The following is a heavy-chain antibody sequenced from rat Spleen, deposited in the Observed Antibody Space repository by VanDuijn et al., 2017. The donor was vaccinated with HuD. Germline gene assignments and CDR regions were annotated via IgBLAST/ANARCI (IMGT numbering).Heavy chain of an antibody. CDR2: ISTGGTNT. CDR3: ARLGIAAIGNWFTY. CDR1: KLNFSNYD. V-gene: IGHV5-25*01. Sequence: EVQLVESGGALVQPGRPLKISCSDSKLNFSNYDMAWVRQTPAKGLEWIASISTGGTNTYYRDSVKGRFTISRDNAKSTLFLQMDSLRSEDTATYYCARLGIAAIGNWFTYWGQGTLVTVSS. J-gene: IGHJ3*01. D-gene: IGHD1-2*01.